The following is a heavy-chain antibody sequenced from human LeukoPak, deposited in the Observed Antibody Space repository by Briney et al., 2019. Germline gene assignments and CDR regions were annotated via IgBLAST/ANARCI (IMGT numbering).Heavy chain of an antibody. CDR1: GGXFSGYY. J-gene: IGHJ4*02. CDR3: ATKYSVAVAANPPYFDY. CDR2: INQRGST. V-gene: IGHV4-34*01. Sequence: SETLSLNCAVYGGXFSGYYCGWIRQSPGRGLECIGEINQRGSTSYNPSLKSRATISVDTSKNQFSLKLSSLTAADTGVYYCATKYSVAVAANPPYFDYWGQGTLVTVSS. D-gene: IGHD6-19*01.